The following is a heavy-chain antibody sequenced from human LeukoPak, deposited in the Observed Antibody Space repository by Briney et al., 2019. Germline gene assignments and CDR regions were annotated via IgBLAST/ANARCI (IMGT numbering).Heavy chain of an antibody. V-gene: IGHV1-46*01. Sequence: ASVKVSCKASGYTFTSYAMNWVRQAPGQGLEWMGIINPSGGSTSYAQKFQGRVTMTRDTSTSTVYMELSSLRSEDTAVYYCARVKESGSYYGPFDYWGQGTLVTVSS. CDR3: ARVKESGSYYGPFDY. CDR1: GYTFTSYA. CDR2: INPSGGST. D-gene: IGHD1-26*01. J-gene: IGHJ4*02.